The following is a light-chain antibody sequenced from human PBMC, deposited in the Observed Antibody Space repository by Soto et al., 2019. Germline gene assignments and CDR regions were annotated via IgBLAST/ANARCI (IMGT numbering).Light chain of an antibody. CDR3: AAWDDSLTHVV. Sequence: QSVLTQPPSASGTPGQRVTISCSGSSSNIGSNTVNWYQQLPGTAPKLLIYSNNQRPSGVPDRFSGSKSGTSASLAISGLQSEDEAEYYCAAWDDSLTHVVFGGGTKLTVL. CDR2: SNN. J-gene: IGLJ2*01. CDR1: SSNIGSNT. V-gene: IGLV1-44*01.